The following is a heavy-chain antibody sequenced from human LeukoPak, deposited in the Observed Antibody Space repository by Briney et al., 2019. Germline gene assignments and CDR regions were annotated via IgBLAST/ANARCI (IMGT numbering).Heavy chain of an antibody. J-gene: IGHJ6*02. Sequence: SVTVSCKASGGTFSSYAISWVRQAPGQGLEWMGGIIPIFGTANYAQKFQGRVTITADESTSTAYMELSSLRSEDTAVYYCARSVETLAPFWSNYLYYYYGMDVWGQGTTVTVSS. CDR3: ARSVETLAPFWSNYLYYYYGMDV. V-gene: IGHV1-69*13. CDR2: IIPIFGTA. D-gene: IGHD3-3*01. CDR1: GGTFSSYA.